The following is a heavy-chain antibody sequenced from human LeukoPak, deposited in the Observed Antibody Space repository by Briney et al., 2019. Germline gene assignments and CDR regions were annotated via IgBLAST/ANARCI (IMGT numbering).Heavy chain of an antibody. CDR2: ISGSGGST. V-gene: IGHV3-23*01. D-gene: IGHD3-10*01. Sequence: PGGSLRLSCAASGLTFSSYAIHWVRQAPGQGLEWVSAISGSGGSTYYADSVKGRFTISRDNSKNTLYLQMNSLRAEDTAVYYCAKGYYYGSGSYYNGLFDYWGQGTLVTVSS. CDR1: GLTFSSYA. CDR3: AKGYYYGSGSYYNGLFDY. J-gene: IGHJ4*02.